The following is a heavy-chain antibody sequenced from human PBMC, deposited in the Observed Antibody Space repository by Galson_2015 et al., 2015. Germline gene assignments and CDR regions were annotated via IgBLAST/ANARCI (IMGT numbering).Heavy chain of an antibody. Sequence: SLRLSCAASGFTFSSYSMNWVRQAPGKGLEWVSSISSSSSYIYYADSVKGRFTISRDNAKNSLYLQMNSLRAEDTAVYYCARVSPVFRGMDGWGQGTEGTVSS. V-gene: IGHV3-21*01. CDR3: ARVSPVFRGMDG. CDR1: GFTFSSYS. CDR2: ISSSSSYI. J-gene: IGHJ6*02. D-gene: IGHD1-14*01.